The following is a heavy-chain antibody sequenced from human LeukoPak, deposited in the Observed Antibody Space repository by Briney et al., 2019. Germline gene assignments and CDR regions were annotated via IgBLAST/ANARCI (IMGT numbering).Heavy chain of an antibody. CDR2: IYYTGAA. J-gene: IGHJ4*02. CDR3: VGTDFYFFDY. CDR1: GGSINTIKHY. V-gene: IGHV4-39*02. D-gene: IGHD3-3*01. Sequence: PSETLSLTCSVSGGSINTIKHYWGWIRQPPGKGLEWIATIYYTGAAYSDPSLKSRVTISIDTSKNHFSLRLTSVTAADTAVYYCVGTDFYFFDYWGQGMLATVSS.